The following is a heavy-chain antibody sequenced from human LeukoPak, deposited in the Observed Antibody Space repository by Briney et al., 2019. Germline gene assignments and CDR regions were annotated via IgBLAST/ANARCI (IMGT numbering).Heavy chain of an antibody. CDR3: ANDHVFRFLEWLPDAFDI. CDR1: GFTFSSYA. J-gene: IGHJ3*02. Sequence: PGGSLRLPCAASGFTFSSYAMSWVRQAPGKGLEWVSAISGSGGSTYYADSVKGRFTISRDNSKNTLYLQMNSLRAEDTAVYYCANDHVFRFLEWLPDAFDIWGQGTMVTVSS. D-gene: IGHD3-3*01. CDR2: ISGSGGST. V-gene: IGHV3-23*01.